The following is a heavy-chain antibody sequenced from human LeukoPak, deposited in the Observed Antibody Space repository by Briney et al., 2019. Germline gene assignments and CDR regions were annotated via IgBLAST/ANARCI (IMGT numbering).Heavy chain of an antibody. CDR2: IWYDGSNK. CDR1: GFTFSSYG. V-gene: IGHV3-33*01. CDR3: ARTYYYGSGTSNFDY. D-gene: IGHD3-10*01. Sequence: GGSLRLSCAASGFTFSSYGMHWVRQAPGKGLEWVAVIWYDGSNKYYADSVKGRFTISIDNSKNTLYLQMNSLRAEDTAVYYCARTYYYGSGTSNFDYWGQGTLVTVSS. J-gene: IGHJ4*02.